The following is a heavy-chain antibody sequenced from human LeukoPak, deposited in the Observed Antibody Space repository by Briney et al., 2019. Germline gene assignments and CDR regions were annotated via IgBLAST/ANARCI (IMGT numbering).Heavy chain of an antibody. J-gene: IGHJ6*03. D-gene: IGHD3-10*01. V-gene: IGHV4-39*07. CDR3: ARVRARPTYYYGSGSPPHYYMDV. CDR2: IYYSGST. CDR1: GGSISSSSYY. Sequence: SSETLSLTCTVSGGSISSSSYYWGWIRQPPGKGLEWIGSIYYSGSTYYNPSLKSRVTISVDTSKNQFSLKLSSVTAADTAVYYCARVRARPTYYYGSGSPPHYYMDVWGKGTTVTVSS.